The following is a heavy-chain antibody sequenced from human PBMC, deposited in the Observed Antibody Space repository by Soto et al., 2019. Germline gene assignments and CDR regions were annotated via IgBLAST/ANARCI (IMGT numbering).Heavy chain of an antibody. D-gene: IGHD1-26*01. V-gene: IGHV4-34*01. Sequence: SETLSLTCAVYGGSFSGYYWSWIRQPPGKGLEWIGEINHSGSTNYNPSLKSRVTISVDTSKNQFSLKLSSVTAADTAVYYCARGLVFRYYGMDVSGQGTTVTGSS. J-gene: IGHJ6*02. CDR2: INHSGST. CDR1: GGSFSGYY. CDR3: ARGLVFRYYGMDV.